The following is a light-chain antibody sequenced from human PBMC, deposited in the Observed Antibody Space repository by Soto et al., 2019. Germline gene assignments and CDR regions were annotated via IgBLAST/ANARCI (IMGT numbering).Light chain of an antibody. J-gene: IGKJ2*01. V-gene: IGKV4-1*01. Sequence: DIAMTQSPDSLAVSLGERATINCKSNHSVLYSSNNNNYLSWYQQKPGQPPKLLIYWASTRESGVPDRFTGSGSGTAFTLTISILQAEDVAVYYCQQDYSLPNPFGQGTKLDIK. CDR1: HSVLYSSNNNNY. CDR3: QQDYSLPNP. CDR2: WAS.